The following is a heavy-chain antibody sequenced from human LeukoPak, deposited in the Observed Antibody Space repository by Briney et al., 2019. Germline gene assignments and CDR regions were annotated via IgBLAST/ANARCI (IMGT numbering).Heavy chain of an antibody. CDR3: ASVGDYGSGSWFDP. J-gene: IGHJ5*02. V-gene: IGHV4-61*08. CDR1: GGSISSGDYY. D-gene: IGHD3-10*01. Sequence: SQTLSLTCTVSGGSISSGDYYWSWIRQPPGKGLEWIAYIYYTGSTNYNPSLKSRVTISVDTSKNQFSLKLSSVTAADTAVYYCASVGDYGSGSWFDPWGQGTLVTVSS. CDR2: IYYTGST.